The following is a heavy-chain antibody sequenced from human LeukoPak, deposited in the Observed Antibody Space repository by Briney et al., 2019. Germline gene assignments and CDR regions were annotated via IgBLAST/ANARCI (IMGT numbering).Heavy chain of an antibody. J-gene: IGHJ4*02. CDR1: GYSFTTYY. Sequence: ASVKVSCKASGYSFTTYYIHWVRQAPGQGLEWMGKINPSGGSTNYAQKFQGRVIMTGDTSTSTVYMELSSLRSEDTVFYYCARFSTYPSYWGQGTLVTVSS. D-gene: IGHD3-3*02. V-gene: IGHV1-46*01. CDR2: INPSGGST. CDR3: ARFSTYPSY.